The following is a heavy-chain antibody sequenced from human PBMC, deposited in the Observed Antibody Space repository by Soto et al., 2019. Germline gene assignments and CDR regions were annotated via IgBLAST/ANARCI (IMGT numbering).Heavy chain of an antibody. CDR2: ISAYNGNT. J-gene: IGHJ4*02. Sequence: QVQLVQSGAEVKKPGASVKVSCKASGYTFTSYGISWVRQAPGQGLEWMGWISAYNGNTNYAQKLQGRVTMTTDTSTSTAYMELRSLRSDDTAVYYCARDDYPPTRGYCSGGSCYSRYYFDYWGQGTLVTVSS. CDR3: ARDDYPPTRGYCSGGSCYSRYYFDY. D-gene: IGHD2-15*01. CDR1: GYTFTSYG. V-gene: IGHV1-18*01.